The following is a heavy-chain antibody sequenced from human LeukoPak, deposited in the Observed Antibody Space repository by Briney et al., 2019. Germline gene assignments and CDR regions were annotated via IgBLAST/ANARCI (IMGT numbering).Heavy chain of an antibody. Sequence: SETLSLTCTVSGGSISSHYWSWIRQPPGKGLEWLGYIYNSETTNYNPSLKSRVTLSVDTSKSQFSLKLSSVTAADTAVYYCARIYYDSSGYIFDYWGQGTLVTVSS. D-gene: IGHD3-22*01. CDR2: IYNSETT. CDR3: ARIYYDSSGYIFDY. J-gene: IGHJ4*02. V-gene: IGHV4-59*11. CDR1: GGSISSHY.